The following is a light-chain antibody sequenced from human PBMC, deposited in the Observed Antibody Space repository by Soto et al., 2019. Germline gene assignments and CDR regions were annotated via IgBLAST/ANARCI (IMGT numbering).Light chain of an antibody. CDR1: QSVSSK. CDR2: DAS. J-gene: IGKJ4*01. Sequence: EILMTQSPATLSVSPGERATLSCRASQSVSSKLAWYQQKPGQAPRPLIYDASTRATGIPSRFSGSGSGTEFTHTGSSLQFEDFAVYFCQQYNNWPPLTFGGGTKVEIK. CDR3: QQYNNWPPLT. V-gene: IGKV3-15*01.